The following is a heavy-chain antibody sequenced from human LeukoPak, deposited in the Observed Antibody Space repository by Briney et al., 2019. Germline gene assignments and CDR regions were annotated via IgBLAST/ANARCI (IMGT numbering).Heavy chain of an antibody. Sequence: TGGSLRLSCATSGGTFSTIYMSWVRQAPGKGLEWVSVIFDGGTTYYADSVKGRFTISRDTSTKTLNLQMDSLRAEDTAVYYCARHCSGGTCPFDYWGQGTLVTVSS. V-gene: IGHV3-66*04. CDR2: IFDGGTT. CDR3: ARHCSGGTCPFDY. D-gene: IGHD2-15*01. CDR1: GGTFSTIY. J-gene: IGHJ4*02.